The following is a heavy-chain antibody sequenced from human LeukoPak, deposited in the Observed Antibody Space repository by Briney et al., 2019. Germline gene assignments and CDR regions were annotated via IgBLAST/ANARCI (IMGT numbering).Heavy chain of an antibody. CDR1: GFTFSSYS. V-gene: IGHV3-21*01. Sequence: GGSLRLSCAASGFTFSSYSMNWVRQAPGKGLEWVSSISSSRSYIYYADSVKGRFTISRDNAKNSLYLQMNSLRAEDTAVYYCARVMSSDCSSTSCRKSNDAFDIWGQGTMVTVSS. CDR3: ARVMSSDCSSTSCRKSNDAFDI. CDR2: ISSSRSYI. J-gene: IGHJ3*02. D-gene: IGHD2-2*01.